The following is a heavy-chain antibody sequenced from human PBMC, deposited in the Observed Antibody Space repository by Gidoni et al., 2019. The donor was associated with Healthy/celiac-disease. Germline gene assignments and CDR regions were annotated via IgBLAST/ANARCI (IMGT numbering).Heavy chain of an antibody. CDR1: GGSFSGYY. CDR3: ARTWGSGAGTDY. D-gene: IGHD6-13*01. Sequence: QVQLQQWGAGLLKPSETLSLTCAVYGGSFSGYYWSWIRQPPGKGLEWMWEINHSGSTNYNPSLKSRVTISVDTSKNQFSLKLSSVTAADTAVYYCARTWGSGAGTDYWGQGTLVTVSS. V-gene: IGHV4-34*01. J-gene: IGHJ4*02. CDR2: INHSGST.